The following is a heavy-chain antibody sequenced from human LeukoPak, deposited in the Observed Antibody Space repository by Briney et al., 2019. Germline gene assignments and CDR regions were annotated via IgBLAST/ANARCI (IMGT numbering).Heavy chain of an antibody. Sequence: GGSLRLSCAASGFTFSSYSMNWVRQAPGKGLEWVSSISSSSSYIYYADSVKGRFTISRDNAENSLYLQMNSLRAEDTAVYYCARVRSSGWYSTPDAFDIWGQGTMVTVSS. CDR2: ISSSSSYI. CDR1: GFTFSSYS. D-gene: IGHD6-19*01. J-gene: IGHJ3*02. CDR3: ARVRSSGWYSTPDAFDI. V-gene: IGHV3-21*01.